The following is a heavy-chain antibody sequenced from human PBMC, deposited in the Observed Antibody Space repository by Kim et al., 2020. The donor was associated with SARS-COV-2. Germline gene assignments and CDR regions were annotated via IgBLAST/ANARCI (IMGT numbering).Heavy chain of an antibody. CDR3: ARLPHDSSGYVDC. CDR2: VYHSGST. D-gene: IGHD3-22*01. J-gene: IGHJ4*02. V-gene: IGHV4-39*01. CDR1: GGSISNSFNY. Sequence: SETLSLTYTVSGGSISNSFNYWGWIRQPPGKGLEWIGSVYHSGSTYDSPSLKSRVTVSVDTSKNQFSLKVTSVTAADTAVYFCARLPHDSSGYVDCWGQGILVTVSS.